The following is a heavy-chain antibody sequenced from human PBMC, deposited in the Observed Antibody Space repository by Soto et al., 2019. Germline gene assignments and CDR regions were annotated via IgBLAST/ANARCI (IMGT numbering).Heavy chain of an antibody. D-gene: IGHD3-10*01. V-gene: IGHV1-3*01. Sequence: ASLKVDCTTSGYTFTSYAMHCVRHTNGQRLEWMGWINAGNANTKYSQKFQGRVTITRDTSASTAYMELSSLRSEDTAVYYCARGLWFGELYGMEVWGQGTTVTVSS. CDR1: GYTFTSYA. J-gene: IGHJ6*02. CDR2: INAGNANT. CDR3: ARGLWFGELYGMEV.